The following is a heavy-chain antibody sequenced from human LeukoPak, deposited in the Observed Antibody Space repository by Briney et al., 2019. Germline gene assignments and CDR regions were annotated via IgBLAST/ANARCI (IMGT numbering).Heavy chain of an antibody. J-gene: IGHJ4*02. CDR1: GFTFSSYE. V-gene: IGHV3-48*03. CDR3: AREYSSGWYLDY. CDR2: ISSSGSTI. Sequence: QPGGSLRLSCAASGFTFSSYEMNWVRQAPGKGLEWVSYISSSGSTIYYADSVKGRFTIPRDNAKNSLYLQMNSLRAEDTAVYYCAREYSSGWYLDYWGQGTLVTVSS. D-gene: IGHD6-19*01.